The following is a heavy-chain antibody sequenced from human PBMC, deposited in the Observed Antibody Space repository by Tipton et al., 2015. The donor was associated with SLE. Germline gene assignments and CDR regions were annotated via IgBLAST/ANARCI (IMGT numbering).Heavy chain of an antibody. V-gene: IGHV4-59*12. J-gene: IGHJ4*02. Sequence: TLSLTCTVSGGSISGYQWSWIRQSPQKGLEWIGYVYDIGTTNYNPSVMSRVIVSMDTSRNQVSLKLLSVTAADTAVYYCARGDTTSRSLDYWGQGALVTVSS. CDR3: ARGDTTSRSLDY. CDR1: GGSISGYQ. D-gene: IGHD3-16*01. CDR2: VYDIGTT.